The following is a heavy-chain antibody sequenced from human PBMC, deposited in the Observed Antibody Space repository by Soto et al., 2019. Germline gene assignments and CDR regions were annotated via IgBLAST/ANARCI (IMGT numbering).Heavy chain of an antibody. CDR1: GGTFTNYI. J-gene: IGHJ4*02. D-gene: IGHD2-21*02. Sequence: QVQLVQSGAEMKRPESSVRVSCETSGGTFTNYIFTWVRQAPGQGLEWMGWIIPVLEIAKYAQKFQGRINITADQCTDTAYRELSSLRSEDTAIYFCAKAPTASAPFVFWGQGTLVTVSS. CDR2: IIPVLEIA. V-gene: IGHV1-69*02. CDR3: AKAPTASAPFVF.